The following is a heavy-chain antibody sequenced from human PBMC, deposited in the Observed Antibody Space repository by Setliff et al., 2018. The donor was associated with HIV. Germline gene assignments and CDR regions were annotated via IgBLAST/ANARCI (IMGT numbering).Heavy chain of an antibody. V-gene: IGHV4-30-2*01. D-gene: IGHD3-10*01. CDR3: ARDRYAGEIDY. J-gene: IGHJ4*02. CDR2: INQSGST. CDR1: GGSISSGGFS. Sequence: SETLSLTCAVSGGSISSGGFSWSWIRQPPGKGLEWIGYINQSGSTSHNPSLNSRVSLSLDRAKNQFSLRLTSVTAADTAVYYCARDRYAGEIDYWGQGTLVTVSS.